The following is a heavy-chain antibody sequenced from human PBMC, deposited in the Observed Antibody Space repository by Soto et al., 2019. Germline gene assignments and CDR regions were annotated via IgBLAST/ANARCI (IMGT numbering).Heavy chain of an antibody. CDR1: GGSISSYY. D-gene: IGHD2-15*01. Sequence: PSETLSLTCTVSGGSISSYYWSWIRQPPGKGLEWIGYIYYSGSTNYNPFLKSRITISVDTSKNQFSLKLSSVTAADTAVYYCSRVPVVAATLPLFDPWGQGTLVTVSS. V-gene: IGHV4-59*01. CDR3: SRVPVVAATLPLFDP. J-gene: IGHJ5*02. CDR2: IYYSGST.